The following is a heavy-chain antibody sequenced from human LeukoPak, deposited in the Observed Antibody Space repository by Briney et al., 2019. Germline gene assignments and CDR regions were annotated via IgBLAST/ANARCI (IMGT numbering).Heavy chain of an antibody. D-gene: IGHD3-22*01. CDR2: ISYSGTT. J-gene: IGHJ4*02. V-gene: IGHV4-59*02. Sequence: PSETLSLTCTVSSGSVSSYYWSWIRQPPGKGLEWIGYISYSGTTNYNPSLKSRVTISLDTSQNQFSLKLSSVTAADTAVYYCARVTGYMIEDYFDYWGQGTLVTVSS. CDR1: SGSVSSYY. CDR3: ARVTGYMIEDYFDY.